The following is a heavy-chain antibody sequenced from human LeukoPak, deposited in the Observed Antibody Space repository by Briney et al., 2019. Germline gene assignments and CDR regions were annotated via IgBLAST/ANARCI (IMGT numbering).Heavy chain of an antibody. CDR2: IKQDGSEK. J-gene: IGHJ5*02. CDR1: GFTFSTYW. D-gene: IGHD1-26*01. V-gene: IGHV3-7*04. CDR3: AREQWWGIVGANWFDL. Sequence: RRGGCLRLSCAASGFTFSTYWMSWVRQAPGKGLEWVANIKQDGSEKYYVDSVKGRFTISRDNAKNSLYLQMNSLRAEDTAVYYCAREQWWGIVGANWFDLWAQGTLVTVSS.